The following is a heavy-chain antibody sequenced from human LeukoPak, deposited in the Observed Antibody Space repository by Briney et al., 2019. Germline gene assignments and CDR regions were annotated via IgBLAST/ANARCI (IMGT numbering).Heavy chain of an antibody. Sequence: GGSLRLSCAASGFTFSSYWMSWVRQAPGKGLEWVSSISSSSSYIYYADSVKGRFTISRDNAKNSLYLQMNSLRAEDTAVYYCARGGVGGSGSLGDWGQGTLVTVSS. CDR1: GFTFSSYW. CDR2: ISSSSSYI. D-gene: IGHD3-10*01. J-gene: IGHJ4*02. V-gene: IGHV3-21*01. CDR3: ARGGVGGSGSLGD.